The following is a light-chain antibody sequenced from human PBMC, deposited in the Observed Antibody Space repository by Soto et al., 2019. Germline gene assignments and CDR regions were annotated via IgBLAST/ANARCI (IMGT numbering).Light chain of an antibody. CDR3: QQRTNWPPT. CDR1: QSVSCY. V-gene: IGKV3-11*01. Sequence: IVLTQSPPTLSLSQGERTTLSCRASQSVSCYYAWYQQTPSPATRLLIYDASVRAAGIPARCSGSSSGTVITPTSTVLDPEVATFYCCQQRTNWPPTFGGGTKVDIK. J-gene: IGKJ4*01. CDR2: DAS.